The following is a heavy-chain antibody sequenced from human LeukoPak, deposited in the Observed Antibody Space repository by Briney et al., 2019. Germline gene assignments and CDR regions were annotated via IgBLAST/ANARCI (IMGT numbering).Heavy chain of an antibody. D-gene: IGHD3-9*01. Sequence: PGGSLRLSCAASGFTFSSHWMHWVRQAPGKGLEWVSVIYSGGSTYYADSVKGRFTISRDNSKNTLYLQMNSLRAEDTAVYYCARATEGAFDIWGKGTTVTVSS. CDR3: ARATEGAFDI. V-gene: IGHV3-66*02. CDR2: IYSGGST. J-gene: IGHJ6*04. CDR1: GFTFSSHW.